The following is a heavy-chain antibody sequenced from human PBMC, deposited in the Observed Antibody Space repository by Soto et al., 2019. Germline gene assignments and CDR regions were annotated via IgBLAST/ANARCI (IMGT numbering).Heavy chain of an antibody. J-gene: IGHJ4*02. V-gene: IGHV4-31*03. CDR3: ARSSRSYFDY. CDR1: GGSISRSGYF. CDR2: IYDSGST. Sequence: PSETLSLTCTVSGGSISRSGYFWSWIRQHPGKGLEWIGYIYDSGSTYYNPSLKSRVSLSVDTSKNQFSLNLTSVTAADTAMYYWARSSRSYFDYWGQGTLVTVSS.